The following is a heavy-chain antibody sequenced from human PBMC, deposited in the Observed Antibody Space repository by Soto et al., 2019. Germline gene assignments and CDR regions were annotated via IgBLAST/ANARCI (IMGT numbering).Heavy chain of an antibody. D-gene: IGHD3-10*01. J-gene: IGHJ3*02. CDR1: GFTFSSYA. Sequence: GGSLRLSCAASGFTFSSYAMRWVRQAPGKRQERVAVILYGGSNKYYADSVKGRFTTSRDNSKNTLYLQMNSLRAEDTAVYYCATDPAGVWMGANDAFDIWGQGTMVTVSS. CDR3: ATDPAGVWMGANDAFDI. V-gene: IGHV3-30*03. CDR2: ILYGGSNK.